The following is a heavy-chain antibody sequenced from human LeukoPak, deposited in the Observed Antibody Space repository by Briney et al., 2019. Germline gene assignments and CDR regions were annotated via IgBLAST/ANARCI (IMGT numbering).Heavy chain of an antibody. J-gene: IGHJ4*02. CDR3: ARDDSSGYYDS. D-gene: IGHD3-22*01. V-gene: IGHV3-30*04. CDR1: GFTFSSYA. Sequence: GGSLRLSCAASGFTFSSYAMHWVRQAPGKGLEWVALIPYDGSNKYYADSVKGRFTVSRDNSKNTLYLQMDSLRAEDTAVYYCARDDSSGYYDSWGQGTLVTVSS. CDR2: IPYDGSNK.